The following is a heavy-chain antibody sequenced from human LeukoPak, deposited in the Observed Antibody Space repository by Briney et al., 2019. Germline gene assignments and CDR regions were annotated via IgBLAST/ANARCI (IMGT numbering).Heavy chain of an antibody. CDR2: ISAYNGNT. J-gene: IGHJ3*02. CDR1: GYTFTGYY. Sequence: ASVKVSCKASGYTFTGYYMHWVRQAPGQGLEWMGWISAYNGNTNYAQKLQGRVTMTTDTSTSTAYMELRSLRSDDTAVYYCASGNYGILTGYSDAFDIWGQGTMVTVSS. V-gene: IGHV1-18*04. CDR3: ASGNYGILTGYSDAFDI. D-gene: IGHD3-9*01.